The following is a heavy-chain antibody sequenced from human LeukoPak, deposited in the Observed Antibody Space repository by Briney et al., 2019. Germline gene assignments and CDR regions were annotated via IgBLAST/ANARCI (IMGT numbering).Heavy chain of an antibody. D-gene: IGHD2-2*01. CDR2: IYYSGST. Sequence: SSETLSLTCTVSGGSISSSSYYWGWTRQPPGKGLEWIGSIYYSGSTYYNSSLKSRVTISVDTSKNQFSLKLSSVTAADTAVYYCARRYQLLYFDYWGQGTLVTVSS. CDR3: ARRYQLLYFDY. V-gene: IGHV4-39*01. CDR1: GGSISSSSYY. J-gene: IGHJ4*02.